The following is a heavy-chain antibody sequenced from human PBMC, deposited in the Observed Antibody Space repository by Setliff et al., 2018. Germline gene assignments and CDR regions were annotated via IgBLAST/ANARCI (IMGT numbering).Heavy chain of an antibody. V-gene: IGHV4-39*07. D-gene: IGHD2-15*01. J-gene: IGHJ5*02. CDR2: IFYTGST. CDR3: ARGHCSSGECPNYFDP. CDR1: NGSISSGNYF. Sequence: SETLSLTCTVSNGSISSGNYFWGWIRQPPGKGLEWMGSIFYTGSTYYSPSLKSRVTMSIDTSKNQFSLKINSVTAADTAVYYCARGHCSSGECPNYFDPWGQGTQVTVSS.